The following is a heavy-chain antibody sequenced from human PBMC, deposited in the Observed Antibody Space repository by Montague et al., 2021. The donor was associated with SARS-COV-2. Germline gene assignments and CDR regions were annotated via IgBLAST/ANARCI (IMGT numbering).Heavy chain of an antibody. J-gene: IGHJ6*02. V-gene: IGHV1-24*01. CDR1: GYPLTELS. CDR3: ATIRITMVRGAYYYYYGMDV. Sequence: SGKVSCKVSGYPLTELSMHWVRQAPGKGLEWMGGFDPEDGETIYAQKFQGRVTMTEDTSTDTAYMELSSLRSEDTAVYYCATIRITMVRGAYYYYYGMDVWGQGTTVTVSS. D-gene: IGHD3-10*01. CDR2: FDPEDGET.